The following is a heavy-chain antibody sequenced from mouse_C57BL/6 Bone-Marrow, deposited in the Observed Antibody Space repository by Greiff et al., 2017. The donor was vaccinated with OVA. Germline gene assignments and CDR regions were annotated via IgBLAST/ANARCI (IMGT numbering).Heavy chain of an antibody. CDR3: ARHYSNYEPSLDY. Sequence: EVQLQQSGPELVKPGASVKISCKASGYTFTDYYMNWVKQSHGKSLEWIGDINPNNGGTSYNQKFKGKATLTVDKSSSTAYMELRSLTSEDSAVYYCARHYSNYEPSLDYWGQGTTLTVSS. V-gene: IGHV1-26*01. D-gene: IGHD2-5*01. J-gene: IGHJ2*01. CDR2: INPNNGGT. CDR1: GYTFTDYY.